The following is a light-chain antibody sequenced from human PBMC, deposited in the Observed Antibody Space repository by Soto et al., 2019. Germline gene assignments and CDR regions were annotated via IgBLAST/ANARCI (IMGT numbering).Light chain of an antibody. Sequence: DIPMTQSPSSLSASVGDRVTITCRASQGIGNNLGWYQQKPGKAPKHLIYSASSLQYGVPSRFSGSGSGTEFTLTISSLQPEDFATYYCLQHNSYPPTFGGGTKVEIK. CDR3: LQHNSYPPT. J-gene: IGKJ4*01. V-gene: IGKV1-17*01. CDR1: QGIGNN. CDR2: SAS.